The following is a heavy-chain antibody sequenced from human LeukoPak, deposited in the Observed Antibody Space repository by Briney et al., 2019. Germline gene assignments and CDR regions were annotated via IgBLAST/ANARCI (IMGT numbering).Heavy chain of an antibody. D-gene: IGHD6-13*01. CDR3: ARAYYSSSWYHRVPFDY. Sequence: ASVKVSCKASGYTFTSYDINWVRQATGQGLEWMGWMNPNSGNTGYAQKFQGRVTITRNTSISTAYMELSSLRSEDTAVYYCARAYYSSSWYHRVPFDYWGQGTLVTVSS. CDR2: MNPNSGNT. CDR1: GYTFTSYD. J-gene: IGHJ4*02. V-gene: IGHV1-8*03.